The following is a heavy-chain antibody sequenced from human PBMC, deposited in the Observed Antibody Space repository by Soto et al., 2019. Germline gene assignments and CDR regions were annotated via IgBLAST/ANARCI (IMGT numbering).Heavy chain of an antibody. CDR1: GFTFSSYA. CDR3: AKDQSPRITIFEVVIRNWFYP. Sequence: EVQLLESGGGLVQPGGSLRLSCAASGFTFSSYAMSWVRQAPGKGLEWVSAISGSGGSTYYADSVKGRFTISRDNCKNTLYLQLNSLRTEDTAVYYCAKDQSPRITIFEVVIRNWFYPWGQGTLVTVSS. CDR2: ISGSGGST. D-gene: IGHD3-3*01. J-gene: IGHJ5*02. V-gene: IGHV3-23*01.